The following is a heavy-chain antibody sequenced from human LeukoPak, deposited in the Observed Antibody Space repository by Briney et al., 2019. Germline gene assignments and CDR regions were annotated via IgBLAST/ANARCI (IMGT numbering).Heavy chain of an antibody. V-gene: IGHV3-30*18. CDR1: GFTFSSYG. Sequence: GGSLRLSCAASGFTFSSYGMHWVRQAPGKGLEWVAVISYDGSNKYYADSVKGRFTISRDNSKNTLYLQMNSLRAEDTAVYYCAKAVTPYGMDVRGQGTTVTVSS. CDR2: ISYDGSNK. CDR3: AKAVTPYGMDV. J-gene: IGHJ6*02. D-gene: IGHD2-21*02.